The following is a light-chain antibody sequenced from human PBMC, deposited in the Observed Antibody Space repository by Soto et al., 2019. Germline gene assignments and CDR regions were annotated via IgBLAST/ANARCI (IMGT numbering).Light chain of an antibody. CDR3: QQYGSSPPWT. CDR2: GAS. Sequence: EIVLTQSPGTPSLSPGERATLSCRASQSVTGSYLAWYQQKPGQAPRLLIYGASSRATGIPDRFSGSGSGTDFTLTISRLEPEDFAVYYCQQYGSSPPWTFGQGTKVEIK. V-gene: IGKV3-20*01. J-gene: IGKJ1*01. CDR1: QSVTGSY.